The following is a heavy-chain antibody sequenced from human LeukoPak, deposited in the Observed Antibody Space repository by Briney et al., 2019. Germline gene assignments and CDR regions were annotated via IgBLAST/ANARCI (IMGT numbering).Heavy chain of an antibody. Sequence: SKTLSLTCAVYGGSFSGYYWSWIRQPPGKGLEWIGEINHSGSTNYNPSLKSRVTIPVDTSKNQFSLKLSSVTAADTAVYYCARVVIMPYYYYGMDVWGQGTTVTVSS. CDR3: ARVVIMPYYYYGMDV. D-gene: IGHD3-3*01. CDR2: INHSGST. J-gene: IGHJ6*02. V-gene: IGHV4-34*01. CDR1: GGSFSGYY.